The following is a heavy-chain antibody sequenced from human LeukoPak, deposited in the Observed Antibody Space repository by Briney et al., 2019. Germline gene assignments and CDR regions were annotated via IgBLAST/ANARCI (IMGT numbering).Heavy chain of an antibody. Sequence: GGSLRVSCAASGFTFSSYAMSWVRQAPGKGLEWVSAIRGSGGSTYYADSVKGRFTISRDNSKNTLYLQMNSLRAEDTAVYYCAKVVVAGTEVYYYYGMDVWGQGTTVTVSS. CDR2: IRGSGGST. J-gene: IGHJ6*02. D-gene: IGHD6-19*01. V-gene: IGHV3-23*01. CDR1: GFTFSSYA. CDR3: AKVVVAGTEVYYYYGMDV.